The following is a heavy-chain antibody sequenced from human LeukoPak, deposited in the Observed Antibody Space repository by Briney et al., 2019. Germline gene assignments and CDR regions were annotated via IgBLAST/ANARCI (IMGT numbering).Heavy chain of an antibody. CDR2: INPNSGGT. V-gene: IGHV1-2*04. CDR3: ARDRSSEEGYYGMDV. Sequence: AASVKVSCKASGYTFTGYYMHWVRQAPGQGLEWMGWINPNSGGTNYAQKFQGWVTMTRDTSISTAYMELSRLRSDDTAVYYCARDRSSEEGYYGMDVWGQGTTVTVSS. J-gene: IGHJ6*02. D-gene: IGHD6-13*01. CDR1: GYTFTGYY.